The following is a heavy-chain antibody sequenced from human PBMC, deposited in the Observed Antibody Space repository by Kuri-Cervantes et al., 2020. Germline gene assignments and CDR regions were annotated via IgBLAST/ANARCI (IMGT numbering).Heavy chain of an antibody. J-gene: IGHJ6*02. V-gene: IGHV3-11*01. CDR2: ISSNGSTI. Sequence: GGSLRLSCAASGSTFSNYYMSWIRQAPGKGLEWVSYISSNGSTIYYADSVKGRFTISRDNAKNSLYLQMNSPRAEDTAVYYCARDQLDSVAVTGWHYYGMDVWGQGTTVTVSS. D-gene: IGHD2-2*03. CDR1: GSTFSNYY. CDR3: ARDQLDSVAVTGWHYYGMDV.